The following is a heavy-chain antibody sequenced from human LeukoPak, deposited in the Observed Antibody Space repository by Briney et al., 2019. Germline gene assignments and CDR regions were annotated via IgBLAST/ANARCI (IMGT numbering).Heavy chain of an antibody. J-gene: IGHJ5*02. D-gene: IGHD3-3*01. CDR3: ARGVKYYDFWSGYCWFDP. Sequence: ASVKVSCKASGYTFTGYYMHWVRQAPGQGLEWMGRINPNSGGTNYAQKFQGRVTMTRDTSISTAYMELSRLRSDDTAVYYCARGVKYYDFWSGYCWFDPWGQGTLVTVSS. CDR2: INPNSGGT. CDR1: GYTFTGYY. V-gene: IGHV1-2*06.